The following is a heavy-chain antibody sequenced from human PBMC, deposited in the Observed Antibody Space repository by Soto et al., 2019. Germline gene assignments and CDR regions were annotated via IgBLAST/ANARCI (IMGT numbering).Heavy chain of an antibody. CDR3: AREDYETAYYYYGMDV. J-gene: IGHJ6*02. Sequence: GGSLRLSCAASGFTFSSYGMHWVRQAPGKGLEWVAVIWYDGSNKYYADSVKGRFTISRDNSKNTLYLQMNSLRAEDTAVYYCAREDYETAYYYYGMDVWGQGTTVTVS. V-gene: IGHV3-33*01. CDR1: GFTFSSYG. D-gene: IGHD4-17*01. CDR2: IWYDGSNK.